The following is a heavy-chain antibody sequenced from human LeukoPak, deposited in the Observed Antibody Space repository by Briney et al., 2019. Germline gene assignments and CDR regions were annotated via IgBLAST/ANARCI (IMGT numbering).Heavy chain of an antibody. Sequence: PSETLSLTCAVYGGSFSGYYWSWLRQPPGKGLEWIGEINHSGSTNYNPSLKSRVTISVDTSKNQFSLKLSSVTAADTAVYYCARRGTGVDIVATIPLPFDYWGQGTLVTVSS. J-gene: IGHJ4*02. CDR2: INHSGST. D-gene: IGHD5-12*01. V-gene: IGHV4-34*01. CDR3: ARRGTGVDIVATIPLPFDY. CDR1: GGSFSGYY.